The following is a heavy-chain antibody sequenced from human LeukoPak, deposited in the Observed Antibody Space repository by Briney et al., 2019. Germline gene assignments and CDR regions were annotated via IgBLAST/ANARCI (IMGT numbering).Heavy chain of an antibody. Sequence: PGGSLRLSCAASGFTFSSYAMSWVRQAPGKGLEWVSAITGSGGSTYYADSVKGRFTISRDNSKNTLFLQMDSLRAEDPAVYYCAKDGRNLIMTTVTTLDYWGQGTLVTVSS. CDR1: GFTFSSYA. CDR2: ITGSGGST. D-gene: IGHD4-11*01. J-gene: IGHJ4*02. CDR3: AKDGRNLIMTTVTTLDY. V-gene: IGHV3-23*01.